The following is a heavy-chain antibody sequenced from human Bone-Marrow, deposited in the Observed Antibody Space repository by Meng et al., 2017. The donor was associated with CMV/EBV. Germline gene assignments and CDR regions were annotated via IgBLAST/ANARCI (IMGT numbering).Heavy chain of an antibody. V-gene: IGHV1-46*01. CDR3: ASSYYRGGWYVDY. CDR1: GDTLTSYD. J-gene: IGHJ4*02. Sequence: KASGDTLTSYDMQWVRQAPGQELEWRGIINPSGASTSYAQKCKGRVTMTRDTSTSTVYMGLSSLRSEETAVDYCASSYYRGGWYVDYWGQGTLVTVSS. CDR2: INPSGAST. D-gene: IGHD6-19*01.